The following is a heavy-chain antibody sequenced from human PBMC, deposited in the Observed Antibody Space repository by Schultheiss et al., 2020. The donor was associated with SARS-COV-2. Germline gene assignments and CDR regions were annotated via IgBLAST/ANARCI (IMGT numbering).Heavy chain of an antibody. D-gene: IGHD4-17*01. Sequence: GGSLRLSCAASGFTFSSYAMHWVRQAPGKGLEYVSAISSNGGSTYYANSVKGRFTISRDNSKNTLYLQMGSLRAEDMAVYYCARSLYGEWATGDYWGQGTLFTVSS. CDR3: ARSLYGEWATGDY. V-gene: IGHV3-64*01. CDR1: GFTFSSYA. J-gene: IGHJ4*02. CDR2: ISSNGGST.